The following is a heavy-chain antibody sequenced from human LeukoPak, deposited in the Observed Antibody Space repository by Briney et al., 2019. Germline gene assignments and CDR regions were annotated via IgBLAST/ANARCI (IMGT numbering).Heavy chain of an antibody. Sequence: ASMKVSCKTSGYTFTSYGISWVRQAPGQGLEWMGWISGYNANTNYGQKFQGRATMTIDTSTTTVYMELRSLRSDDTAVYYCARPRVAGSFDYWGQGTLVTVSS. CDR1: GYTFTSYG. J-gene: IGHJ4*02. D-gene: IGHD6-19*01. V-gene: IGHV1-18*01. CDR3: ARPRVAGSFDY. CDR2: ISGYNANT.